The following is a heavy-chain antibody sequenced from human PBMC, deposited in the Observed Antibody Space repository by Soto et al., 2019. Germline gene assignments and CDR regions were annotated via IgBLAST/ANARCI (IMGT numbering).Heavy chain of an antibody. D-gene: IGHD3-16*02. CDR1: GFTFSNYA. Sequence: EVQLLESGGGLVQPGGSLRLSCAGTGFTFSNYAMSWVRQAPGKGLEGVSAISGSGGSAFYADSVKGRFTISRDKSNNMLFLQRNSLRDEDTALYYCAKDRSQVTWDMWGQGTMVTVSS. V-gene: IGHV3-23*01. J-gene: IGHJ3*02. CDR2: ISGSGGSA. CDR3: AKDRSQVTWDM.